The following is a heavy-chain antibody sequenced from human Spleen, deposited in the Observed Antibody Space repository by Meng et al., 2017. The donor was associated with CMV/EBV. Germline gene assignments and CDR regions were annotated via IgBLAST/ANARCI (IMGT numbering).Heavy chain of an antibody. J-gene: IGHJ4*02. D-gene: IGHD2-2*01. CDR1: GFTFSNYD. CDR2: MSGGGGAT. V-gene: IGHV3-23*01. CDR3: ARAKGSYQLPIDLFDY. Sequence: GESLKISCAASGFTFSNYDMSWVRQAPGKGLEWVSAMSGGGGATYYADSVKGRFTISRDNSKNTLYLQMNSLRAEDTAVYYCARAKGSYQLPIDLFDYWGQGTLVTVSS.